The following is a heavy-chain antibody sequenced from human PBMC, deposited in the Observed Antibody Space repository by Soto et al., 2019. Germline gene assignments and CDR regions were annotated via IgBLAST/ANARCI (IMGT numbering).Heavy chain of an antibody. D-gene: IGHD5-18*01. J-gene: IGHJ4*02. CDR2: ISSSSSYI. Sequence: EVQLVESGGGLVKPGGSLRLSCAASGFTFSSYSMNWVRQAPGKGLEWVSSISSSSSYIYYADSVKGPFTISRDNAKNSLYRQMNSLGAEYTAVYYCAREGRYSYGHDYWGQGTLVTVSS. CDR1: GFTFSSYS. V-gene: IGHV3-21*01. CDR3: AREGRYSYGHDY.